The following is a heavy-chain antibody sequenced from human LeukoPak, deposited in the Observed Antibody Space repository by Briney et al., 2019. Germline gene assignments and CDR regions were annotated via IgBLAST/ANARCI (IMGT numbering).Heavy chain of an antibody. CDR2: IWYDGSNK. V-gene: IGHV3-33*01. CDR1: GFTFSSYG. D-gene: IGHD1-26*01. CDR3: ARARVEGGKLTYFGY. J-gene: IGHJ4*02. Sequence: GRSLRLSCAASGFTFSSYGMHWVRQAPGKGLEWVAVIWYDGSNKYYADSVKGRFTISRDNSKNTLYLQMNSLRAEDTAVYYCARARVEGGKLTYFGYWGQGTLVIVPP.